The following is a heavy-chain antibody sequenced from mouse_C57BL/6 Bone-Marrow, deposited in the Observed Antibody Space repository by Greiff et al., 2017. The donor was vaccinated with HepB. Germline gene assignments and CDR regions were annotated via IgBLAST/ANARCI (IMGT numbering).Heavy chain of an antibody. V-gene: IGHV6-3*01. CDR2: IRLKSDNYAT. Sequence: EVKVEESGGGLVQPGGSMKLSCVASGFTFSNYWMNWVRQSPEKGLEWVAQIRLKSDNYATHYAESVKGRFTISIDDSKSSVYLQMNNLRAEDTGIYYCTRRRRADYWGQGTTLTVSS. CDR3: TRRRRADY. J-gene: IGHJ2*01. D-gene: IGHD3-3*01. CDR1: GFTFSNYW.